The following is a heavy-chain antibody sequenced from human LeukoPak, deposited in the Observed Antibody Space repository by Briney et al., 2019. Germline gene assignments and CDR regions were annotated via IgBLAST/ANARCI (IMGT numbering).Heavy chain of an antibody. J-gene: IGHJ4*02. CDR3: ARDGSSWWGDYFDY. Sequence: PGGSLRLSCAASGFTFSSYWMSWVRQAPGKGLEWVANIKQDGSEKYYVDSVKGRFTISRDNAKNSLYLQMNSLRAEDTAVYCCARDGSSWWGDYFDYWGQGTLVTVSS. CDR2: IKQDGSEK. D-gene: IGHD6-13*01. V-gene: IGHV3-7*01. CDR1: GFTFSSYW.